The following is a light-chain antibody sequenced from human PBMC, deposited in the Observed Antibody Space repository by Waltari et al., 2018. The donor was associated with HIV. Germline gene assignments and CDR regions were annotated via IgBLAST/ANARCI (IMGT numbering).Light chain of an antibody. CDR2: GAS. CDR1: QSVSSRY. V-gene: IGKV3-20*01. Sequence: EIVLTQSPCTLSLSPGERATISCSASQSVSSRYLAWYQQKTGQVPRILIYGASSRATGIPDRVSGSGSGTDFTLTISRLEPEDVAVYYCQQDGSSDPLTFGGGTKVEIK. CDR3: QQDGSSDPLT. J-gene: IGKJ4*01.